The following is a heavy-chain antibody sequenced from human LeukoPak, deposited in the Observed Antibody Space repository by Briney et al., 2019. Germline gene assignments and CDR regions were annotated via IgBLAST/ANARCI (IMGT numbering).Heavy chain of an antibody. V-gene: IGHV1-2*02. Sequence: ASMKVSCKASGYTFTGYYMHWVRQAPGQGLEWVGWINPNSGDTNYAQKFQGRVTMTRDTSINTADMELSGLRSDDTAVYYCARSNRDNWFDPWGQGTLVTVSS. J-gene: IGHJ5*02. CDR1: GYTFTGYY. CDR3: ARSNRDNWFDP. CDR2: INPNSGDT. D-gene: IGHD7-27*01.